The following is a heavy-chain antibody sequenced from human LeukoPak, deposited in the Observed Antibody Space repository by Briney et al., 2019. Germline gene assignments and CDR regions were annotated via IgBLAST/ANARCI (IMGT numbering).Heavy chain of an antibody. CDR1: GFTFSSYS. CDR3: ARGFVSDAFDI. D-gene: IGHD3-10*01. J-gene: IGHJ3*02. V-gene: IGHV3-21*01. Sequence: GGSLRLSCAASGFTFSSYSMNWVRQAPGKGLEWVSSISSSSSYIYYADSVKGRFTISRDNAKNSLYLQMNSLRAEDTAVYYCARGFVSDAFDIWGQGTMVTVSS. CDR2: ISSSSSYI.